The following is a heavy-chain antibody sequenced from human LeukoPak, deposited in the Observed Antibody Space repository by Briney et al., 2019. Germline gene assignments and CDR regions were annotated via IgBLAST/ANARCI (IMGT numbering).Heavy chain of an antibody. CDR2: IYYRGNT. CDR3: ARGIYDRSGFSYYYYHMDV. Sequence: PSETLSLTCVVSGDSISSYYWSWIRQPPGKGLEWIGYIYYRGNTNYNPSLKSRVTISLDPSKNQFSLRLSSVTAADTAVYHCARGIYDRSGFSYYYYHMDVWGKGTTVTVSS. V-gene: IGHV4-59*01. D-gene: IGHD3-22*01. CDR1: GDSISSYY. J-gene: IGHJ6*03.